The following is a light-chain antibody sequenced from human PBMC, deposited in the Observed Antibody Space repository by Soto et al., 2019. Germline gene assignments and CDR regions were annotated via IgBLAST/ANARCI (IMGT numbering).Light chain of an antibody. V-gene: IGLV2-14*01. CDR1: SSDVGTYNY. CDR2: EVS. Sequence: QSALTQPPSASGSPGQSVTVSCTGTSSDVGTYNYVSWYQQHPGKAPKLMIYEVSNRPSGVSNRFSGSKSGNTASLTISGLQAEDEADYYCSSDTSTSAVLFGGGTKVTVL. CDR3: SSDTSTSAVL. J-gene: IGLJ2*01.